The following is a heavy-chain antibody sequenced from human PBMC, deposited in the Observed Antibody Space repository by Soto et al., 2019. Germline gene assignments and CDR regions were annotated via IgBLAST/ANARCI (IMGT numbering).Heavy chain of an antibody. CDR1: GFTFSSYG. CDR2: IWYDGSNK. J-gene: IGHJ6*02. D-gene: IGHD3-3*01. V-gene: IGHV3-33*01. CDR3: ARQDEPSLRFLEWLYQERSYGMDV. Sequence: QVQLVESGGGVVQPGRSLRLSCAASGFTFSSYGMHWVRQAPGKGLEWVAVIWYDGSNKYYADSVKGRFTISRDNYKNTFYLKMNGLKAEDTAVYYCARQDEPSLRFLEWLYQERSYGMDVWGQGTTVTVSS.